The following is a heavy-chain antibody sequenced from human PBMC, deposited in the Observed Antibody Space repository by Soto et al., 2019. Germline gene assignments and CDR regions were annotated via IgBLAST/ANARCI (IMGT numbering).Heavy chain of an antibody. CDR2: IYYSGST. CDR3: AREIRDYGVHLFDF. D-gene: IGHD4-17*01. V-gene: IGHV4-61*01. J-gene: IGHJ4*02. Sequence: QVQLQASGPGLAKPSETLSLTCTVSGGSVSSGSYYWSWIRQPPGKGLELIGYIYYSGSTHYNPSLQRRVTISIDTSKNQFSLKVSSVTAAATVVYCCAREIRDYGVHLFDFLGQGPLVTVSS. CDR1: GGSVSSGSYY.